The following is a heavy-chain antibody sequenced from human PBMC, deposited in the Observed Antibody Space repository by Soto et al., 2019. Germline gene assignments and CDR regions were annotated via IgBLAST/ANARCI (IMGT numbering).Heavy chain of an antibody. Sequence: SETLSLSFAVSSYSISGGFYWSWIRQPPGKGLEWIGNIYHSGSYHYNPSLKSRVTMSVDTSKNNFSLRLTSVTAADTAVYYCARVTISEYWFDPCGQGILVTVS. J-gene: IGHJ5*02. CDR2: IYHSGSY. CDR3: ARVTISEYWFDP. CDR1: SYSISGGFY. V-gene: IGHV4-38-2*01. D-gene: IGHD3-3*01.